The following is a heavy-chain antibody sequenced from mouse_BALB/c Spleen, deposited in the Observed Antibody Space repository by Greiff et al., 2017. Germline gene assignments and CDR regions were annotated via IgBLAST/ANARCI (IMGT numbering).Heavy chain of an antibody. V-gene: IGHV1S81*02. J-gene: IGHJ2*01. Sequence: QVQLQQPGAELVKPGASVKLSCKASGYTFTSYWMHWVKQRPGQGLEWIGEINPSNGRTNYNEKFKSKATLTVDKSSSTAYMQLSSLTSEDSAVYYSARRNQLGERGYIDYWGQGTTLTVSS. CDR3: ARRNQLGERGYIDY. CDR1: GYTFTSYW. D-gene: IGHD4-1*02. CDR2: INPSNGRT.